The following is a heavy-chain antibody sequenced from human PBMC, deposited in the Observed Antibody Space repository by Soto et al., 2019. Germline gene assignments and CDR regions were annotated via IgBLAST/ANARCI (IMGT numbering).Heavy chain of an antibody. V-gene: IGHV4-59*12. CDR3: ARGRFLPYYDILTGSGLGYGMDV. Sequence: SETLSLTCTVSGGSISSYYWSWIRQPPGKGLEWIGYIYYSGSTNYNPSLKSRVTISVDTSKNQFSLKLSSVTAADTAVYYCARGRFLPYYDILTGSGLGYGMDVWGQGTTVTVSS. CDR2: IYYSGST. J-gene: IGHJ6*02. CDR1: GGSISSYY. D-gene: IGHD3-9*01.